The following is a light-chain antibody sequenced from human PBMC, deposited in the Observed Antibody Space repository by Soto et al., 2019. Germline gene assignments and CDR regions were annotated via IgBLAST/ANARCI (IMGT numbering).Light chain of an antibody. J-gene: IGLJ3*02. Sequence: SALTQPASVSGSPGQSITISCTGTSSDVGGYNYVSWYQQHPGKAPKLMIYEVSNRPSGVSNRFSGSKSGHTASLTISRLHAEDDADYSCSSYTSSTLPRVFGGGTNLTVL. CDR1: SSDVGGYNY. CDR2: EVS. CDR3: SSYTSSTLPRV. V-gene: IGLV2-14*01.